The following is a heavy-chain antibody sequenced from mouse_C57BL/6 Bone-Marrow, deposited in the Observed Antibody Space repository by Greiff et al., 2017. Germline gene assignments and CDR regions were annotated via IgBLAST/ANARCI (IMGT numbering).Heavy chain of an antibody. CDR1: GYSFTGYY. V-gene: IGHV1-42*01. Sequence: EVQLQQSGPELVKPGASVKISCKASGYSFTGYYMNWVKQSPEKSLEWIGEIIPSTGGTTYNQKFKAKATLTVDKSSSTAYMQLKSLTSEDSAVYYCARFDYDSAMDYWGQGTSVTVSS. CDR2: IIPSTGGT. CDR3: ARFDYDSAMDY. D-gene: IGHD2-4*01. J-gene: IGHJ4*01.